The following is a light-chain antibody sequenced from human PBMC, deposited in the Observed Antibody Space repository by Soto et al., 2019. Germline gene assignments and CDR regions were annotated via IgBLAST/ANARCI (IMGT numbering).Light chain of an antibody. V-gene: IGKV3-20*01. CDR1: QIVSGNF. J-gene: IGKJ4*01. CDR3: QQYGDSPLT. Sequence: VLTQSPGTLSLSPGERATLSCRASQIVSGNFLAWYQQIPGQTPRLLIYGASSRATGIPERISGSGSGTDFTLNINRLEPEDFAVYYCQQYGDSPLTFGGGTKLEMK. CDR2: GAS.